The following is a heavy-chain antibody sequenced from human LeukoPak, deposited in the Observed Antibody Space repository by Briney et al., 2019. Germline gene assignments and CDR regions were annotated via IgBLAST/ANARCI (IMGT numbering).Heavy chain of an antibody. V-gene: IGHV1-69*13. CDR1: GGTFSIYA. Sequence: SVNVSCKASGGTFSIYAISWVRQAPGQGLEWMGGIIPIFGTAHYAQKFQGRVTITAHESTSTAYMALSSLRSEDTAVYYCARGHDYGDYEGYFDYWGQGTLVTVSS. CDR2: IIPIFGTA. CDR3: ARGHDYGDYEGYFDY. D-gene: IGHD4-17*01. J-gene: IGHJ4*02.